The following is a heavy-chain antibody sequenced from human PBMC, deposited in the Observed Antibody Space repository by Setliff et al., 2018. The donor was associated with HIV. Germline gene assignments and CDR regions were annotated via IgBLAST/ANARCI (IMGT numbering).Heavy chain of an antibody. CDR1: GESFSNYH. CDR3: ARDQRLPGVQPPYWYFDL. J-gene: IGHJ2*01. V-gene: IGHV4-34*01. CDR2: ISHSGNT. Sequence: SETLSLTCAVFGESFSNYHWNWFRQPPGGGLEWIGEISHSGNTDYNSSLKSRVTISVDTSKKQFSLEMRSLTAADTAIYYCARDQRLPGVQPPYWYFDLWG. D-gene: IGHD2-2*01.